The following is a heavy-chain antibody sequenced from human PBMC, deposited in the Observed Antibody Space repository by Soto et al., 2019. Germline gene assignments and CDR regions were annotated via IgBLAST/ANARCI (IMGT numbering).Heavy chain of an antibody. CDR2: IYSSGST. Sequence: SETLSLTCTVSGGSIYTYSWTWIRQPAGKGLEWIGRIYSSGSTNYNPSLKSRVSMSVDTSKNQFSLKLTSVTAADTAVYYCATIVGANDYWGQGTLVTVSS. D-gene: IGHD1-26*01. CDR1: GGSIYTYS. CDR3: ATIVGANDY. V-gene: IGHV4-4*07. J-gene: IGHJ4*02.